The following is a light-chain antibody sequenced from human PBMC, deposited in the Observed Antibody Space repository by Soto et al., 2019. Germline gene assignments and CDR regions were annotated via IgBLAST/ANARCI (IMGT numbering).Light chain of an antibody. J-gene: IGLJ1*01. V-gene: IGLV2-11*01. CDR1: SSDVGGYNY. Sequence: VLTQPRSVSGAPGQSVTISCTGTSSDVGGYNYVSWYQQHPGKAPKLMIYDVSKRPSGVPDRFSGSKSGNTASLTISGLQAEDEADYYCCSYAGSYTYVFGTGTKVTVL. CDR3: CSYAGSYTYV. CDR2: DVS.